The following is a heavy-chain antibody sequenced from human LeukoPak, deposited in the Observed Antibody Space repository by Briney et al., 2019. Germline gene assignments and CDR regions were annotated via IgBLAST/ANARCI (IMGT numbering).Heavy chain of an antibody. CDR1: GGSISSYY. CDR2: IYHSGST. J-gene: IGHJ4*02. CDR3: ARRDYGGHFDY. Sequence: ETLSLTCSVSGGSISSYYWSWIRQPPGKGLEWIGNIYHSGSTNYNPSLKSRVTISVDTSKNQFSLKLSAVTAADTAVYYCARRDYGGHFDYWGQGTLVTVSS. D-gene: IGHD4-23*01. V-gene: IGHV4-59*01.